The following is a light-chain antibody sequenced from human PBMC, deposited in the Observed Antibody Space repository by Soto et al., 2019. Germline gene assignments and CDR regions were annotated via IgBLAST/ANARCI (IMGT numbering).Light chain of an antibody. J-gene: IGLJ3*02. CDR3: SSYTSSSATWV. Sequence: QSALTQPASVFGSPGQSITISCTGTSSDIGGYKLVSWYQQHPGKAPKLLIYEVTIRPSGISNRFSGFKSGNTASLTISGLQAEDEADYHCSSYTSSSATWVFGAGTKLTVL. CDR2: EVT. CDR1: SSDIGGYKL. V-gene: IGLV2-14*01.